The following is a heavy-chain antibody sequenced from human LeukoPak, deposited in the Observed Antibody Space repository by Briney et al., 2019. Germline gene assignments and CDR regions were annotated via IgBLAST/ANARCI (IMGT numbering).Heavy chain of an antibody. V-gene: IGHV3-30-3*01. Sequence: GGSLRLSCAASGFTFSSYAMHWVRQAPGKGLEWVAVISYDGSNKYYADSVKGRFTISRDNSKNALYLQMNSLRAEDTAVYYCAKDLDSFPDAFDIWGQGTMVTVSS. CDR3: AKDLDSFPDAFDI. CDR2: ISYDGSNK. J-gene: IGHJ3*02. CDR1: GFTFSSYA.